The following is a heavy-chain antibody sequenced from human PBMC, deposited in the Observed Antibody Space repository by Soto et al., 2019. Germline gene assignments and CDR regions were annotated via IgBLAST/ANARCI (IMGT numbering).Heavy chain of an antibody. V-gene: IGHV3-23*01. Sequence: GGSLRLSCAASGFTFSSYAMSWVRQAPGKGLEWVSAISGSGDSTYYADSVKGRFTISGDNSKNTLYLQMNSLRAEDTAVYYCAKQLPTVTTPNAFDYWGQGTLVTVSS. J-gene: IGHJ4*02. D-gene: IGHD4-17*01. CDR2: ISGSGDST. CDR1: GFTFSSYA. CDR3: AKQLPTVTTPNAFDY.